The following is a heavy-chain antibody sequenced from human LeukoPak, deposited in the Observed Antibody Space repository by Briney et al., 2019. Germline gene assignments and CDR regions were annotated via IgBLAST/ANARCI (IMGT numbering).Heavy chain of an antibody. Sequence: PGRSLRLSCAASGFTFSSYGMHWVRQAPGKGLEWVAIISYDGSNKYYADSVKGRFTISRDKSKNTLYLQMNSLRAEDTAVYYCAKQGYFDYWAREPWSPSPQ. V-gene: IGHV3-30*18. CDR3: AKQGYFDY. J-gene: IGHJ4*02. CDR1: GFTFSSYG. CDR2: ISYDGSNK.